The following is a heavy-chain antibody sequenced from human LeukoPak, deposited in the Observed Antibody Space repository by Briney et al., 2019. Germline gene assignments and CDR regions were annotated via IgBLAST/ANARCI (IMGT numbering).Heavy chain of an antibody. Sequence: ASVKVSCKASGYTFTGYYMHWVRQAPGQGLEWMGWINPNSGGTNYAQKFQGWVTMTRDTSISTAYMELSRLRSDDTAVYYCARPLGNYDDAFDIWGQGTMVTVSS. CDR1: GYTFTGYY. D-gene: IGHD1-7*01. J-gene: IGHJ3*02. CDR2: INPNSGGT. V-gene: IGHV1-2*04. CDR3: ARPLGNYDDAFDI.